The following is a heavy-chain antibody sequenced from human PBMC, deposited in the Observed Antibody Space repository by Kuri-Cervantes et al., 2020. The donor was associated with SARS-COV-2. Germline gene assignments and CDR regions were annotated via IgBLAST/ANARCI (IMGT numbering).Heavy chain of an antibody. J-gene: IGHJ3*02. V-gene: IGHV1-18*01. CDR1: GYTFTVYG. Sequence: ASVKVSCKASGYTFTVYGVTWVRQAPGQGPEWMGWISAHDGNTKYSQKFQGRITMTTDISTNTAYMELESLRSDDTAVYYCASPETLRPYCSSTSCYTDDAFDIWGQGTMVTVSS. CDR2: ISAHDGNT. CDR3: ASPETLRPYCSSTSCYTDDAFDI. D-gene: IGHD2-2*02.